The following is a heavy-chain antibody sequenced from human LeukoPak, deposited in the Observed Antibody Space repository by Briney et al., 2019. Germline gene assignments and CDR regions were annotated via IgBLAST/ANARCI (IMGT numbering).Heavy chain of an antibody. CDR2: IRYDGSNK. D-gene: IGHD3-10*01. Sequence: GGSLRLSCAASGFTFSSYGMHWVRQAPGKGLEWVAFIRYDGSNKYYADSVKGRFTISRDNSKNTVYLQMNSLRADDTALYYCARALTLWFGALDYWGQGRMVSV. V-gene: IGHV3-30*02. CDR3: ARALTLWFGALDY. CDR1: GFTFSSYG. J-gene: IGHJ4*02.